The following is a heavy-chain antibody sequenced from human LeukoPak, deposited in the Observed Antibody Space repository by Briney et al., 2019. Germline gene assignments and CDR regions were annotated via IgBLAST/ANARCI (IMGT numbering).Heavy chain of an antibody. CDR1: GYTFTSYY. J-gene: IGHJ6*04. V-gene: IGHV1-46*01. Sequence: AASVKVSCKASGYTFTSYYMHWVRQAPGQGLEWMGIINPSGGSTSYAQKFQGRVTMTRDMSTSTVYMELSSLRSEDTAVYYCARDWSHGSGSRQSPADVWGKGTTVTVSS. CDR3: ARDWSHGSGSRQSPADV. CDR2: INPSGGST. D-gene: IGHD3-10*01.